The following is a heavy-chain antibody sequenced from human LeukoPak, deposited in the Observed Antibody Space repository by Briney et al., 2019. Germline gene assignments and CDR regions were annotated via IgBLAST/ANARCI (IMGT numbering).Heavy chain of an antibody. D-gene: IGHD6-13*01. CDR2: VNGDGSST. Sequence: GGSLRLSCAASGFTFSTYWMHWVRQAPGKGLVWVSRVNGDGSSTNYADSVKGRSTISRDNAKNTLYLQMNSLRAEDTAEYYCARDGIAAVDFDYWGQGILVTVSS. V-gene: IGHV3-74*01. J-gene: IGHJ4*02. CDR3: ARDGIAAVDFDY. CDR1: GFTFSTYW.